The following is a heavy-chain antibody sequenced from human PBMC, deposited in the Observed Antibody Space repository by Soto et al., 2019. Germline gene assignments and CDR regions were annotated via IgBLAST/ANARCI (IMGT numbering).Heavy chain of an antibody. Sequence: VSGPTLVNPTETLTLTCTVSGFSLSNGKVGVSWIRQPPGKALEWLAHIFSNDEKSYRTSLKSRLTISEDTSKSQVVLTMTNVEPVDTATYYFARILFGRSVAGGYFYMDVWGKGTTVTVSS. D-gene: IGHD6-19*01. V-gene: IGHV2-26*01. CDR3: ARILFGRSVAGGYFYMDV. CDR2: IFSNDEK. J-gene: IGHJ6*03. CDR1: GFSLSNGKVG.